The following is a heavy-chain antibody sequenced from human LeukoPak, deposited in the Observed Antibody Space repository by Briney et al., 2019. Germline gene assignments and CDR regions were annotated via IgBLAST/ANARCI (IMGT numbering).Heavy chain of an antibody. Sequence: GASVKVSCKASGGTFSSYAISWVRQAPGQGLEWMGGIIPIFGTANYAQKFQGRVTITADESTSTAYMELSSLRSEDTAVYYCARDDGYSYRKGVDRFDYWGQGTLVTVSS. CDR2: IIPIFGTA. CDR1: GGTFSSYA. J-gene: IGHJ4*02. D-gene: IGHD5-18*01. CDR3: ARDDGYSYRKGVDRFDY. V-gene: IGHV1-69*13.